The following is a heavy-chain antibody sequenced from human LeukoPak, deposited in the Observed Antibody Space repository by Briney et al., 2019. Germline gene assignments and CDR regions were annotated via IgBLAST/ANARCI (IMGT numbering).Heavy chain of an antibody. Sequence: GRSLRLSCTASGFTFGDYAMSWVRQAPGKGLEWVAVISYDGSNKYYADSVKGRFTISRDNSKNTLYLQMNSLRAEDTAVYYCAKDFYFDWLWRGGFGYYFDYWGQGTLVTVSS. CDR1: GFTFGDYA. CDR2: ISYDGSNK. J-gene: IGHJ4*02. D-gene: IGHD3-9*01. V-gene: IGHV3-30*04. CDR3: AKDFYFDWLWRGGFGYYFDY.